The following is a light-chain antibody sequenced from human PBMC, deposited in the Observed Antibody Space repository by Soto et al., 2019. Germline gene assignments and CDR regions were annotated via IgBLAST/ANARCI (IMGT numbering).Light chain of an antibody. Sequence: SYELTQSPSVSVSPGQTARITCSGDALPKQYAYWYQQKPGQAPVLVIYKDSERPSGIPERFSGSSSGTTVTLTISGVQAXXXXXYYCQSADSSGTYVVFGGGTKLTVL. CDR1: ALPKQY. V-gene: IGLV3-25*02. CDR2: KDS. CDR3: QSADSSGTYVV. J-gene: IGLJ2*01.